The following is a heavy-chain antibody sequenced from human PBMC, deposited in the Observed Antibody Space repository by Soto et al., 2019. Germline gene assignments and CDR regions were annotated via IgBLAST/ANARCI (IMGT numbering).Heavy chain of an antibody. V-gene: IGHV4-59*01. CDR1: GGTISRYY. Sequence: QVQLQESGPGLVKPSETLSLTCTVSGGTISRYYWSWIRQPPGKGLEWIGYMYNTGSTVYNPSFKGRVTIPVDTSKTQFSLKLISVTAADPAVYYWGRDLWVFCGTACFPRDVGGQGPTVIVSS. J-gene: IGHJ6*02. CDR2: MYNTGST. D-gene: IGHD2-21*02. CDR3: GRDLWVFCGTACFPRDV.